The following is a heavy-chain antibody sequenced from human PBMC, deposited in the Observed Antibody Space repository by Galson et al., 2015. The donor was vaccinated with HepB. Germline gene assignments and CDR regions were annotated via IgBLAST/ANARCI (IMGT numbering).Heavy chain of an antibody. V-gene: IGHV3-11*05. CDR2: ISNRSNYT. CDR3: ARERYCYSSSCYYYNYHGMDV. Sequence: SLRLSCAASGFTFSDYYMSWIRQAPGKGLEWVSYISNRSNYTNYADSVRGRFTISRDNAKNSLYLQMTSLRVDDTAVYYCARERYCYSSSCYYYNYHGMDVLGQGTTVIVSS. D-gene: IGHD2/OR15-2a*01. J-gene: IGHJ6*02. CDR1: GFTFSDYY.